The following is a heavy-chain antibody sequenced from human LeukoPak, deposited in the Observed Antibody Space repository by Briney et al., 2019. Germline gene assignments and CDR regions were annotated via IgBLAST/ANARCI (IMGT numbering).Heavy chain of an antibody. V-gene: IGHV3-30*18. CDR2: ISYDGINK. CDR3: AKDKSSGWYLDYFDY. CDR1: GFTFRSYG. J-gene: IGHJ4*02. D-gene: IGHD6-19*01. Sequence: GGSLRLSCAASGFTFRSYGMHWVRQAPGKGLEWVALISYDGINKYYADSVKGRFTISRDNSDNTLYLQMNSLRAEDTAMYYCAKDKSSGWYLDYFDYWGQGTLVIVSS.